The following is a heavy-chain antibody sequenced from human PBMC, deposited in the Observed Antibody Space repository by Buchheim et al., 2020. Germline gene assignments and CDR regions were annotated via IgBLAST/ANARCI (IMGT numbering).Heavy chain of an antibody. V-gene: IGHV1-18*04. D-gene: IGHD2-15*01. J-gene: IGHJ5*02. CDR3: ARPNSDYCSGDRCPPRWFDP. Sequence: QVQLVQSGAEVKKPGASVKVSCKASGYTFANYGISWVRQAPGQGLEWMGWISTYNGKTKYAQKLQGRVTMTTDTSTSTAYMELRSLRSDDTAVYYCARPNSDYCSGDRCPPRWFDPWGQGTL. CDR1: GYTFANYG. CDR2: ISTYNGKT.